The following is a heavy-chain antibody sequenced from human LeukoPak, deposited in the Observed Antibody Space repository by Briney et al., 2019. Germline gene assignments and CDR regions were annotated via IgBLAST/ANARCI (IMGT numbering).Heavy chain of an antibody. CDR3: ARECGSDFWCGYYYCFDY. D-gene: IGHD3-3*01. J-gene: IGHJ4*02. CDR1: GGSFSDYY. V-gene: IGHV4-59*01. Sequence: PSETLSLTCAVYGGSFSDYYWSWIRQPPVKGLEWIGYIYYSGSTNYNPSLKSRVTISVDTSKNQFSLKLSSVTAADTAVYYCARECGSDFWCGYYYCFDYWGQGTLVTVSS. CDR2: IYYSGST.